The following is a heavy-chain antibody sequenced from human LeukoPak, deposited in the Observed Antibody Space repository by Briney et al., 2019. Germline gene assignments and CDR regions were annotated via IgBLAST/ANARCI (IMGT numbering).Heavy chain of an antibody. V-gene: IGHV4-30-2*01. D-gene: IGHD6-13*01. CDR2: IYHSGST. J-gene: IGHJ6*03. Sequence: SETLSLTCTVSGGSISSGGYYWSWIRQPPGKGLEWIGYIYHSGSTYYNPSLKSRVTISVDRSKNQFSLKLSSVTAADMAVYYCARSIAAAGNYYYYMDVWGKGTTVTVSS. CDR3: ARSIAAAGNYYYYMDV. CDR1: GGSISSGGYY.